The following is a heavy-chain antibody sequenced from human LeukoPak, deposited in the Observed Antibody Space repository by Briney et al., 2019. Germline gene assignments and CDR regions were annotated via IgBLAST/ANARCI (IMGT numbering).Heavy chain of an antibody. V-gene: IGHV3-21*01. J-gene: IGHJ1*01. CDR2: ISSSSSYI. Sequence: GGSLRLSCAASGFTISSYSMNWVRQAPGKGLEWVSSISSSSSYIYYADSVKGRFTISRDNAKNSLYLQMNSLRAEDTAVYYCARAYSGSYYSYFQHWGQGTLVTVSS. CDR1: GFTISSYS. CDR3: ARAYSGSYYSYFQH. D-gene: IGHD1-26*01.